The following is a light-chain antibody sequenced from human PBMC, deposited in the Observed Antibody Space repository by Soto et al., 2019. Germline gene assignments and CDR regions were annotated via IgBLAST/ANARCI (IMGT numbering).Light chain of an antibody. V-gene: IGLV2-8*01. CDR1: SSDVGGYNY. Sequence: QSALTQPASVSGSPGQSITISCTGTSSDVGGYNYVSWYQQHPGKAPKLMIYEATKRPSGVPDRFSGSKSGNTASLTVSGLQAEDEADYYCSSRAGSLSMVFGGGTKLT. CDR3: SSRAGSLSMV. CDR2: EAT. J-gene: IGLJ2*01.